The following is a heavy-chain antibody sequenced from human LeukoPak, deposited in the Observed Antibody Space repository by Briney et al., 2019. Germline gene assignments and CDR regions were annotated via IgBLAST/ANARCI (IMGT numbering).Heavy chain of an antibody. V-gene: IGHV3-11*01. CDR1: GFTFSDYY. CDR3: AREGHTYGSDY. J-gene: IGHJ4*02. CDR2: VSQSGTTI. Sequence: GGSLRLSCAASGFTFSDYYMSWVRQAPGKGLEWISYVSQSGTTIYYAESVKGRLTISRDNGKNSLYLQMNSLRADDTAIYYCAREGHTYGSDYWGQGTLVTVSS. D-gene: IGHD3-16*01.